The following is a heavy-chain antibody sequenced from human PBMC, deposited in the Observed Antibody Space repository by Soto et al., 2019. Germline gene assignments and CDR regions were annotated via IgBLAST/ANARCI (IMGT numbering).Heavy chain of an antibody. D-gene: IGHD2-15*01. CDR3: ARRSPGSEGY. J-gene: IGHJ4*02. Sequence: GESLKISCKGPGYNFKNFWITWVRQMPGKGLEWMGRIDPSDSHINYSPSVQGHITISADKSINTAYLQWDSLKASDTAMYYCARRSPGSEGYWGQGTLVTVSS. V-gene: IGHV5-10-1*01. CDR2: IDPSDSHI. CDR1: GYNFKNFW.